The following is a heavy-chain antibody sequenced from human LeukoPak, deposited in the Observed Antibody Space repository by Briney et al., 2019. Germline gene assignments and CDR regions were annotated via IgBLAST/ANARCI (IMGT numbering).Heavy chain of an antibody. J-gene: IGHJ4*02. V-gene: IGHV3-64*01. CDR2: IGSNGDGI. D-gene: IGHD5-18*01. CDR3: ARGGGRNTTMVWAFDY. CDR1: GFSFSSYP. Sequence: GGSLRLSCAASGFSFSSYPMHWFRQAPGKGLEYVSVIGSNGDGIYYANSVKGRFTISRDNSKNTLYLQMGSLRTEDMAVYYCARGGGRNTTMVWAFDYWGQGTLVTVSS.